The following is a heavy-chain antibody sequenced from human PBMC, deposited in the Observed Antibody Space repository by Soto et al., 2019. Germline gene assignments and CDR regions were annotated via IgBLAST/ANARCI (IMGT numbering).Heavy chain of an antibody. J-gene: IGHJ5*02. D-gene: IGHD2-2*02. CDR1: GFTFSSYA. CDR3: ANDQTGYCSSTSCYTGLT. CDR2: ISGSGRST. V-gene: IGHV3-23*01. Sequence: GGSLRLSCAASGFTFSSYAMSWVRQAPGKGLEWVSAISGSGRSTYYADSVKGRFTISRDNAQNTLYLQMNSLRAEDTAVCYCANDQTGYCSSTSCYTGLTWGQGT.